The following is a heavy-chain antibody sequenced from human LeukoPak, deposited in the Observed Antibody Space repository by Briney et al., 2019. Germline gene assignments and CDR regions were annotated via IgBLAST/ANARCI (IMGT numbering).Heavy chain of an antibody. Sequence: PSETLSLTCAVYGGSFSGYYWSWIRRPPGKGLEWIGEINHSGSTNYNPSLKSRVTISVDTSKNQFSLKLSSVTAADTAVYYCARSMPSPSPQLWLPYYYYMDVWGKGTTVTVSS. CDR1: GGSFSGYY. D-gene: IGHD5-18*01. V-gene: IGHV4-34*01. J-gene: IGHJ6*03. CDR2: INHSGST. CDR3: ARSMPSPSPQLWLPYYYYMDV.